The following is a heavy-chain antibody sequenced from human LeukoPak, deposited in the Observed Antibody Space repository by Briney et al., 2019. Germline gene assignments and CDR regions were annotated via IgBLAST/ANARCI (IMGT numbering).Heavy chain of an antibody. CDR2: IYYSGST. V-gene: IGHV4-39*01. Sequence: SETLSLTCTVSGGSISSSSYYWGWIRQPPGKGLEWIGSIYYSGSTYYNPSLKSRVTISVDTSKNQFSLKLSSVTAADTAVYYCARGRRSITMVRGVIRWFDPWGQGTLVTVSS. CDR3: ARGRRSITMVRGVIRWFDP. CDR1: GGSISSSSYY. J-gene: IGHJ5*02. D-gene: IGHD3-10*01.